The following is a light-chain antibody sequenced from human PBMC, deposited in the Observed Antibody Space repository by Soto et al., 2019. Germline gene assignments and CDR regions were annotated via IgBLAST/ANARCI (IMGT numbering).Light chain of an antibody. V-gene: IGKV3-15*01. CDR1: QSIGRN. Sequence: EIVVTQSPATLSVSPGEMVTLSCRASQSIGRNLAWCQQTPGQAPRLLIYGASTRATGIPARFSGSGSGTEFTLTISNLQSEDFAVYYCQQYNNWPLTFGQGTKVDIK. CDR3: QQYNNWPLT. CDR2: GAS. J-gene: IGKJ1*01.